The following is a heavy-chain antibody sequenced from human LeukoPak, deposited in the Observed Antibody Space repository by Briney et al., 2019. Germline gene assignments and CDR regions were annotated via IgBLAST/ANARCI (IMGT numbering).Heavy chain of an antibody. D-gene: IGHD3-3*01. V-gene: IGHV4-39*07. CDR3: ARAQRGLRFFAY. CDR2: INHSGST. J-gene: IGHJ4*02. CDR1: GGSISSSSYY. Sequence: SETLSLTCTVSGGSISSSSYYWGWIRQPPGKGLEWIGEINHSGSTNYNPSLKSRVTISVDTSKNQFSLKLSSVTAADTAVYYCARAQRGLRFFAYWGQGTQVTVSS.